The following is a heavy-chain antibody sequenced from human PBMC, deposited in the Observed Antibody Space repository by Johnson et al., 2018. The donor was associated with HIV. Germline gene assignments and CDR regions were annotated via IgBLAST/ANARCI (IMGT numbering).Heavy chain of an antibody. Sequence: QVQLVESGGGVVQPGRSLRLSCAASGFTFSSYGMHWVRQAPGKGLEWVAFIWYYGSNKYYADSVKGRFPISRDNSKNTLYLQMNSLRAEDTAVYYCARDRGGGTEAGAFDIWGQGTMVTVSS. CDR1: GFTFSSYG. D-gene: IGHD2-15*01. CDR3: ARDRGGGTEAGAFDI. V-gene: IGHV3-33*01. CDR2: IWYYGSNK. J-gene: IGHJ3*02.